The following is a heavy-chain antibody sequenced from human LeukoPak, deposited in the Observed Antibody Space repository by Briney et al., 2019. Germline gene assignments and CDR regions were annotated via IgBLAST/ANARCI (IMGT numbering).Heavy chain of an antibody. Sequence: ASVKVSCKASGYSFIGYYMHWVRQAPGQGLEWMGWINPNSGGTNYAQKFQGRVNMTRDTSISTAYMDLSRLTSDDTAIYYCATDNPPYCNGGSCYFDWGQGTLVTVSS. D-gene: IGHD2-15*01. CDR2: INPNSGGT. CDR1: GYSFIGYY. CDR3: ATDNPPYCNGGSCYFD. J-gene: IGHJ4*02. V-gene: IGHV1-2*02.